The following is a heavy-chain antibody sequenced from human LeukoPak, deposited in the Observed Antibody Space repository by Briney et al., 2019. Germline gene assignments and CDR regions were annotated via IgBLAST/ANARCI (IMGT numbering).Heavy chain of an antibody. V-gene: IGHV3-7*01. CDR3: ASSHDSAGND. Sequence: GGSLRFSCAASGFTCSTSWMSWVQQAPGKRLEWLANINPDGRATFYVDSVKGRSIISRDNAKNSLFLQMSSLRDDDTALYYCASSHDSAGNDWGQGTVVTVYS. CDR1: GFTCSTSW. D-gene: IGHD2-15*01. J-gene: IGHJ1*01. CDR2: INPDGRAT.